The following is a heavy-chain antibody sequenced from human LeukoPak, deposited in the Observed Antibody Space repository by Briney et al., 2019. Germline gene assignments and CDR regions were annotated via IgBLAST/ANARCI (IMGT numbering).Heavy chain of an antibody. Sequence: PSQTLSLTCGVSGASVSSIGYSWSWIRQPPGRGLEWIGFIYQSGSASYNPSLQSRVTISIDKSKNQFSLNLSSVTAADTAVYYCARNSYYDNSGEGAFDIWGQGTMVTVS. D-gene: IGHD3-22*01. V-gene: IGHV4-30-2*01. CDR3: ARNSYYDNSGEGAFDI. J-gene: IGHJ3*02. CDR1: GASVSSIGYS. CDR2: IYQSGSA.